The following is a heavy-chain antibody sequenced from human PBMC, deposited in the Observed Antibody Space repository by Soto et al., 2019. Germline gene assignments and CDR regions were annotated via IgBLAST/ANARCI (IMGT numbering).Heavy chain of an antibody. Sequence: GGSLRLSCAASGFTFSSYSMNWVRQAPGKGLEWVSSISSSSSYIYYADSVKGRFTISRDNAKNSLYLQMNSLRAEDTAVYYCARDTPEYYGSGSYSPLSIPSTRDGYMDVWGKGTTVTVSS. CDR1: GFTFSSYS. D-gene: IGHD3-10*01. V-gene: IGHV3-21*01. J-gene: IGHJ6*03. CDR3: ARDTPEYYGSGSYSPLSIPSTRDGYMDV. CDR2: ISSSSSYI.